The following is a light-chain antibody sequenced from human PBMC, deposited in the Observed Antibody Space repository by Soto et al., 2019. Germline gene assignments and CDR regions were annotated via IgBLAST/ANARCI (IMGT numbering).Light chain of an antibody. CDR2: ANN. Sequence: QSVLTQPPSGSGALGQSVTISCTGSSDNIGAGYEVHWYQQLPGTAPKLLIYANNNRPTGVPDRFSGSKSGTSASLAITGRQAEDEADYYCQSFDRNLSGVIFGGGTQLTVL. V-gene: IGLV1-40*01. CDR3: QSFDRNLSGVI. CDR1: SDNIGAGYE. J-gene: IGLJ7*01.